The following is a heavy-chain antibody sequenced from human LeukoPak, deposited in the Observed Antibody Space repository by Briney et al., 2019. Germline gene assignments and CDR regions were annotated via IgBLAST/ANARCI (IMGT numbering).Heavy chain of an antibody. CDR1: GFTFSSYG. J-gene: IGHJ6*02. CDR3: ARVRAGYCTSTSCYTGMDV. CDR2: ISYDGSNE. D-gene: IGHD2-2*01. V-gene: IGHV3-30*03. Sequence: GGSLRLSCAASGFTFSSYGMHWVRQAPGKGREWGALISYDGSNEYYADSVRGRFTISRDNSKFTLYMQMNSLRAEDTAVYYCARVRAGYCTSTSCYTGMDVWGQGTTVTVSS.